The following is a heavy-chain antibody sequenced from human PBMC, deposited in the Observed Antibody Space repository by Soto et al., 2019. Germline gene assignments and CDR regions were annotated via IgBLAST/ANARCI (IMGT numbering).Heavy chain of an antibody. CDR3: ATDRPQRTSGCLFDY. D-gene: IGHD1-1*01. J-gene: IGHJ4*02. CDR2: VSASGLNT. Sequence: EVQLLESGGKLVQPGGSLTLSCAASGFTFSTYAMAWVRQAPGKGLEWVSGVSASGLNTDYADPVKGRFYISRDNSKNTVALNMHSLRAEDTALYYCATDRPQRTSGCLFDYWGEGTPVTVSS. V-gene: IGHV3-23*01. CDR1: GFTFSTYA.